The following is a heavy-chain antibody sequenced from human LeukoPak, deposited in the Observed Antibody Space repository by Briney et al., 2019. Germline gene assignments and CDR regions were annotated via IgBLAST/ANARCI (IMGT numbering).Heavy chain of an antibody. Sequence: SETLSLTCSVSGDSISSYYWSWIRQPPGKGLQWIGYIYSSGSTKYNPSLKSRVTMSIDMSRNQFSLQLTSVTAADTAIYYCAGNNWNAWCYFAYWGQGTLVTVSS. CDR2: IYSSGST. J-gene: IGHJ4*02. CDR3: AGNNWNAWCYFAY. CDR1: GDSISSYY. D-gene: IGHD1-1*01. V-gene: IGHV4-59*08.